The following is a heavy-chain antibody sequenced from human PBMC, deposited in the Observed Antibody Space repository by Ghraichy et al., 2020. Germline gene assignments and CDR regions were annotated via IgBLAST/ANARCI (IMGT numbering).Heavy chain of an antibody. D-gene: IGHD3-22*01. Sequence: LSLTCAASGFTFSSYAMSWVRQAPGKGLEWVSDISGRGTSTNYADSVKGRFTIFRDKSKNTLYLQMNSLRAEDTAVYYCARLIFGSSGYYIDYWGQGTLVTVSS. V-gene: IGHV3-23*01. CDR3: ARLIFGSSGYYIDY. CDR1: GFTFSSYA. J-gene: IGHJ4*02. CDR2: ISGRGTST.